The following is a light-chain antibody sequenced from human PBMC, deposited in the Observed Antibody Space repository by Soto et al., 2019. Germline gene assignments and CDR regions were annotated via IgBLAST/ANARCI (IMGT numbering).Light chain of an antibody. J-gene: IGKJ4*01. CDR3: QQRSKWPVT. CDR1: QSVSSSY. CDR2: DAS. Sequence: IVLTRSPGTRSWSPLEIGSLCCMASQSVSSSYLAWYQQKPGQAPRLLIYDASNRATGIPARFSGSGSGTDFTLTISSLEAQDFALYYCQQRSKWPVTFGGGTKVDIK. V-gene: IGKV3D-20*02.